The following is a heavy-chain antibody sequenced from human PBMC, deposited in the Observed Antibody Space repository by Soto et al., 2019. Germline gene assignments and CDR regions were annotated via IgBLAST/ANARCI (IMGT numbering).Heavy chain of an antibody. CDR3: ARVTTDYYYYGMDV. CDR2: IYYSGST. CDR1: GGSVSSGSYY. Sequence: PSETLSLTCTVSGGSVSSGSYYWSWIRQPPGKGLEWIGYIYYSGSTNYNPSLKSRVTISVDTSKNQFSLKLSSVTAADTAVYYRARVTTDYYYYGMDVWGQGTTVTVSS. D-gene: IGHD4-17*01. V-gene: IGHV4-61*01. J-gene: IGHJ6*02.